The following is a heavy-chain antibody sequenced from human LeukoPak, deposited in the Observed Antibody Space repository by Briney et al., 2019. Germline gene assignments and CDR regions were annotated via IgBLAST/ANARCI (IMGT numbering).Heavy chain of an antibody. Sequence: ASVKVSCKASGYTFTGYYMHWVRQAPGQGLEWMGWINPNSGGTNYAQKFQGRVTMTRDTSISTAYMELSRLRSDDTAVYYCAREYSSSWYLDYWGQGTPVTVSS. V-gene: IGHV1-2*02. J-gene: IGHJ4*02. CDR2: INPNSGGT. D-gene: IGHD6-13*01. CDR3: AREYSSSWYLDY. CDR1: GYTFTGYY.